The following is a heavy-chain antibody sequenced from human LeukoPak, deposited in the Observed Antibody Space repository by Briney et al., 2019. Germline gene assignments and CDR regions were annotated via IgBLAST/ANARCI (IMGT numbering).Heavy chain of an antibody. CDR3: ARGYYYDRD. V-gene: IGHV4-38-2*01. CDR1: GYSISSGYY. J-gene: IGHJ4*02. CDR2: IYHSGST. Sequence: PSETLSLTCAVSGYSISSGYYWGWIRQPPGKGLEWIGSIYHSGSTYYNPSLKSRVTTSVDTSKNQFSLKLSSVTAADTAVYYCARGYYYDRDWGQGTLVTVSS. D-gene: IGHD3-22*01.